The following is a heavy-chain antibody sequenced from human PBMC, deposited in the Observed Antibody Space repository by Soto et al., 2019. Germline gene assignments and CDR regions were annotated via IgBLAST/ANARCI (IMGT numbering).Heavy chain of an antibody. J-gene: IGHJ6*02. V-gene: IGHV3-74*01. CDR2: INSDGSIT. CDR3: ARDQRAWRYQGLYYYGMDV. Sequence: SLRLSCAASGFTFSTYWIHWVRQAPGKGPVWVSHINSDGSITNYADSVKGRFTISRDNAQNTLFLQMNSLRAEDTAVYYCARDQRAWRYQGLYYYGMDVWGQGTTVTVSS. CDR1: GFTFSTYW. D-gene: IGHD2-2*01.